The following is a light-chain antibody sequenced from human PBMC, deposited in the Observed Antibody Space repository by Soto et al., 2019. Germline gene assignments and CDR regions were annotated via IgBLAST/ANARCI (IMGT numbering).Light chain of an antibody. V-gene: IGKV1-27*01. CDR3: QKYNSAPLA. CDR1: QGIGVY. CDR2: AAS. Sequence: DIQMTQSPSSLSASLGDRVTITCRASQGIGVYLAWFQQKPGNAPKLLIYAASTLQSGVPSRFSGSGSGTDFTLTVSSLPPADVATYYCQKYNSAPLAFGGGTRVEIK. J-gene: IGKJ4*01.